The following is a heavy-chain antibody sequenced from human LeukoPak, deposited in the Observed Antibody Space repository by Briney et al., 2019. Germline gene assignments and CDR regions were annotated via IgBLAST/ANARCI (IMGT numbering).Heavy chain of an antibody. CDR3: ARGGDYYYGMDV. CDR2: MNPNSGNT. CDR1: GYTFTSYD. J-gene: IGHJ6*02. Sequence: ASVTVSCTASGYTFTSYDINWVRRATGQGLEWMGWMNPNSGNTGYAQKFQGRVTMTRNTSISTAYMELSSLRSEDTAVYYCARGGDYYYGMDVWGQGTTVTVSS. D-gene: IGHD3-16*01. V-gene: IGHV1-8*01.